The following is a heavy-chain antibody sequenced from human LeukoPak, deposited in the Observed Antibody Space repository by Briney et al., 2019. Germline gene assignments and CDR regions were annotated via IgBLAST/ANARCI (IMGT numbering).Heavy chain of an antibody. J-gene: IGHJ4*02. CDR2: ISGDGLTT. CDR1: GFIFTDYA. Sequence: GGSLRLSCAASGFIFTDYAMHWVRQAPGKGLEWVSLISGDGLTTYFADSVKGRFTISRDNSKRSFYLHMNRLGTEDTALYFCSRDNGQQRLLDQWGQGTLVTVSS. CDR3: SRDNGQQRLLDQ. V-gene: IGHV3-43*02. D-gene: IGHD6-25*01.